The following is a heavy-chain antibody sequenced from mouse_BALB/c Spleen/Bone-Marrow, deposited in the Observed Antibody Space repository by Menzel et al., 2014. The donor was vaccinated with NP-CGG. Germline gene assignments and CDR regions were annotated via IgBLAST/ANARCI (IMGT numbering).Heavy chain of an antibody. Sequence: VQLQQSGVEFVKPGASVKLSCKASGTSYWMHWVKQRPGQGLEWIGEIDPSDSYTKYNQNFKGKATLTVDKSSSTAYMQLSSLTSEDSAVYYCARTYYDYDWFAYWGQGTLVTVSA. CDR2: IDPSDSYT. CDR3: ARTYYDYDWFAY. CDR1: GTSYW. V-gene: IGHV1-69*02. J-gene: IGHJ3*01. D-gene: IGHD2-4*01.